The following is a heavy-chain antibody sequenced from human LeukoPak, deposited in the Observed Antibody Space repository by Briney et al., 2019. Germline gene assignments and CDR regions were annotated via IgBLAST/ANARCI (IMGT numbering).Heavy chain of an antibody. V-gene: IGHV3-23*01. CDR1: GFTFGSPA. CDR3: GKTTVGYSSGQKPAWPVDF. CDR2: IFGSGGSP. J-gene: IGHJ4*02. D-gene: IGHD2-15*01. Sequence: GGSLRLSCEAPGFTFGSPAMYWVRQAPGKGLEWVAGIFGSGGSPHYADSVKGRFTISRDNPRNTVYLQINSLRDDDTAVYYCGKTTVGYSSGQKPAWPVDFWGQGTLVTVSS.